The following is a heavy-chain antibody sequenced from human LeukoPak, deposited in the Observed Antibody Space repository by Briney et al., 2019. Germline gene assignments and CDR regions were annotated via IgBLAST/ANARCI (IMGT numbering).Heavy chain of an antibody. CDR1: GYTFTGYY. CDR3: ARVAAAGTGVNEIDY. V-gene: IGHV1-2*02. Sequence: ASVKVSCKASGYTFTGYYMHWVRQAPGQGLEWMGWINPNSDGTNYAQNFQGRVTMTRDTSISTAYMELSRLRSDDTAVYYCARVAAAGTGVNEIDYWGQGTLVTVSS. D-gene: IGHD6-13*01. CDR2: INPNSDGT. J-gene: IGHJ4*02.